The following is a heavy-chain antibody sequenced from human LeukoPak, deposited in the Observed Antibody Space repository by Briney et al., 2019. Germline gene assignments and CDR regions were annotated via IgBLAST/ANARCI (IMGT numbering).Heavy chain of an antibody. D-gene: IGHD6-13*01. CDR1: GYSFTSYW. V-gene: IGHV5-51*01. CDR2: IYPGDSDT. CDR3: VRSPSLAAAGGGSFDY. Sequence: GESLKISCKGSGYSFTSYWIGWVRQMPGKGLEWMGIIYPGDSDTRYSPSFQGQVTISADKSISTAYLQWSSLMASDTAMYYCVRSPSLAAAGGGSFDYWGQGTLVTVSS. J-gene: IGHJ4*02.